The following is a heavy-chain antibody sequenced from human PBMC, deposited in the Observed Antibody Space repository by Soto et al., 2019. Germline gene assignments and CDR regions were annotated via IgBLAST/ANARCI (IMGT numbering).Heavy chain of an antibody. V-gene: IGHV1-18*01. J-gene: IGHJ4*02. Sequence: ASVKVSCKASGYTFTSYGISWVRQAPGQGLEWMGWISDYNGNTNYAQKLQGRVTMTTDTSTSTAYMELRSLRSDDTAVYYCARDKMTTVTTVCDYWGQGTLVTVSS. CDR3: ARDKMTTVTTVCDY. CDR1: GYTFTSYG. D-gene: IGHD4-17*01. CDR2: ISDYNGNT.